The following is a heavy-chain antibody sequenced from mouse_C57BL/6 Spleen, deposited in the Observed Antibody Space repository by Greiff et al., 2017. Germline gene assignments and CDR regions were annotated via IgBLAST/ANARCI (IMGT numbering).Heavy chain of an antibody. J-gene: IGHJ3*01. V-gene: IGHV5-17*01. CDR3: ARTYGNYEAWFAY. CDR1: GFTFSDYG. Sequence: EVKLMESGGGLVKPGGSLTLSCAASGFTFSDYGMHWVRQAPEKGLEWVAYISSGSSTIYYADTVKGRFTISRDNAKNTLFLQMTSLRSEDTAMYYCARTYGNYEAWFAYWGQGTLVSVSA. CDR2: ISSGSSTI. D-gene: IGHD2-1*01.